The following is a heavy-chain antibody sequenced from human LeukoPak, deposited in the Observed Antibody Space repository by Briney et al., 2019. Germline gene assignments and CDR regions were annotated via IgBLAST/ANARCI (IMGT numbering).Heavy chain of an antibody. V-gene: IGHV1-18*01. CDR3: ARAINYGSGSYYLFDY. Sequence: GASVKVSCKASGYSFIIYGISWVRHAPGQGLDWMGWISVYNGNIHYAQKFQGRVTVTTDTSTNTAYMELRSLRSDDTAVYYCARAINYGSGSYYLFDYWGQGTLVTVSS. J-gene: IGHJ4*02. CDR1: GYSFIIYG. D-gene: IGHD3-10*01. CDR2: ISVYNGNI.